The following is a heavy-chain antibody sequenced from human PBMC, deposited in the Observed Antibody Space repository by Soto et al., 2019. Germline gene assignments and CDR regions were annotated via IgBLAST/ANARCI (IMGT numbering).Heavy chain of an antibody. CDR3: ARVGSSIVVRPFDY. CDR1: GGSISSGDYY. Sequence: QVQLQESGPGLVKPSQTLSLTCTVSGGSISSGDYYWSWIRQPPGKGLEWIGYIYYSGSTYYNPSLERRVTISVDTSKNQFSLKLSAVTAADTAVYYCARVGSSIVVRPFDYWGQGTLVTVSS. CDR2: IYYSGST. D-gene: IGHD6-6*01. V-gene: IGHV4-30-4*01. J-gene: IGHJ4*02.